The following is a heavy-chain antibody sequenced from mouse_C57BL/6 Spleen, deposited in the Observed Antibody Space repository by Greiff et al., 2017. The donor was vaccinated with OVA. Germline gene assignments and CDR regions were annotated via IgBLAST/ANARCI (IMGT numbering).Heavy chain of an antibody. CDR1: GYTFTSYW. CDR3: ARLSYHTLPHIDY. D-gene: IGHD1-1*01. J-gene: IGHJ2*01. V-gene: IGHV1-61*01. Sequence: QVQLQQPGAELVRPGSSVKLSCKASGYTFTSYWMDWVKQRPGQGLEWIGNIYPSDSETHYNQKFKDKATLTVDKSSSTAYMQLSSLTSEDSAVYYCARLSYHTLPHIDYWGQGTTRTVSS. CDR2: IYPSDSET.